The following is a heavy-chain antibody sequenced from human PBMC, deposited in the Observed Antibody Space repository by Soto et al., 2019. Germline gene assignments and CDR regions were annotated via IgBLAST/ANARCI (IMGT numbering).Heavy chain of an antibody. CDR2: ISSDGRNK. CDR1: GFMFETFY. D-gene: IGHD6-13*01. Sequence: QVVVVESGGGVVQPGRSLTLSCAASGFMFETFYMHWVRQAPGKGLQWVAVISSDGRNKYYAESVKGRFSISRDNSKNTLYLQLTSLIPQDTAVYYCARVFDGYYCDYWGQGALVTVSS. CDR3: ARVFDGYYCDY. J-gene: IGHJ4*02. V-gene: IGHV3-30*04.